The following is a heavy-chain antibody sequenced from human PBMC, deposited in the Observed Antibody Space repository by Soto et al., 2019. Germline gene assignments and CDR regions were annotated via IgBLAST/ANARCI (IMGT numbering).Heavy chain of an antibody. D-gene: IGHD2-21*02. J-gene: IGHJ3*02. V-gene: IGHV4-59*01. CDR2: IYYTGST. CDR1: GGSINSYY. CDR3: ARDQGGGDSIVRAFDI. Sequence: QVQLQESGPGLVKPSETLSLTCTVSGGSINSYYWTWIRQPPGKGLEWIGYIYYTGSTNYNPTLKSRVTISVDTSKNQFSLRLSSVTAADTVLYYCARDQGGGDSIVRAFDIWGQGTMVTVSS.